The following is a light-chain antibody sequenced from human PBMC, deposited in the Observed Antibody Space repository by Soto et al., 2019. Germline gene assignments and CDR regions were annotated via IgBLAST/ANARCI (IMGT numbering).Light chain of an antibody. CDR3: QQRSNWPPIT. Sequence: EVVLTQSPATLSLSPGERATLYCRASQSVSTYVAWHQQKPGQAPRLLIYDSSSRATGIPARFSGSGSETDFTLTISSLEPEDFAVYYCQQRSNWPPITFGQGTRLEIK. J-gene: IGKJ5*01. CDR2: DSS. CDR1: QSVSTY. V-gene: IGKV3-11*01.